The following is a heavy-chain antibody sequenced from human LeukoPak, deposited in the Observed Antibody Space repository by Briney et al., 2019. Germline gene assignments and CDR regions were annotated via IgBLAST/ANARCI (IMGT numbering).Heavy chain of an antibody. Sequence: ASVKVSCKASGGTFSSYAISWVRQAPGQGLEWMGGIIPIFGTANYAQKFQGRVTITADESTSTAYMELRSLRSDDTAVYYCARDPLRFLMHSIWFDPWGQGTLVTVSS. CDR3: ARDPLRFLMHSIWFDP. J-gene: IGHJ5*02. V-gene: IGHV1-69*13. D-gene: IGHD3-3*01. CDR2: IIPIFGTA. CDR1: GGTFSSYA.